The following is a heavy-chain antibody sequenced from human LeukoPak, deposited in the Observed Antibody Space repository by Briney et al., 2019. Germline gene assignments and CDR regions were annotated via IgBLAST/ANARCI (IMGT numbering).Heavy chain of an antibody. Sequence: GGSLRLFYVASGFTFNNYAMSWVRPAPGKGLEWRSGVSSSGGTTYYADSVKGRFTISRDNSKNTVYLQMNSLRAEDTATYFCARRGADASFSFFDVWGQGTMVTVSS. CDR2: VSSSGGTT. D-gene: IGHD1-26*01. CDR3: ARRGADASFSFFDV. J-gene: IGHJ3*01. CDR1: GFTFNNYA. V-gene: IGHV3-23*01.